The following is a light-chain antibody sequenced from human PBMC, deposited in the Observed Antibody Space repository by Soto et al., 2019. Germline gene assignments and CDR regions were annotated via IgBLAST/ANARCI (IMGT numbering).Light chain of an antibody. CDR3: SSYRSSSIPVV. V-gene: IGLV2-14*03. CDR2: DVS. CDR1: SSDVGGYNY. J-gene: IGLJ2*01. Sequence: QSALTQPASVSGSPGQSITISCTGTSSDVGGYNYVSWYQHHPGKAPKLMIYDVSNRASGVSNRFSGSKSGNTASLTISGLQAEDGAGYYCSSYRSSSIPVVFGGGTKLTVL.